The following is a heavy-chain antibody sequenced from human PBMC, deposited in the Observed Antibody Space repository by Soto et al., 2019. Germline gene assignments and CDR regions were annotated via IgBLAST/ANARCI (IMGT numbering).Heavy chain of an antibody. Sequence: PSETLSLTCTVSVGSISSGDYYWSWIRQPPGKGMESIGYIYYSGSTYYNPSLKSRVTISVDTSKNQFSLKLSSVTAADTAVYYCARGGSSYDFWSGYYTHYGMDVWGQGTPVTVSS. CDR2: IYYSGST. J-gene: IGHJ6*02. CDR3: ARGGSSYDFWSGYYTHYGMDV. CDR1: VGSISSGDYY. V-gene: IGHV4-30-4*02. D-gene: IGHD3-3*01.